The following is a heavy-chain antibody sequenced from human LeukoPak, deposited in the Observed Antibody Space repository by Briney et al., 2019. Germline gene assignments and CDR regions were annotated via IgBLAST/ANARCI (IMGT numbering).Heavy chain of an antibody. CDR3: ARVSYCSGGSCYSGIIDY. D-gene: IGHD2-15*01. V-gene: IGHV4-59*01. CDR1: GGSISSYY. J-gene: IGHJ4*02. Sequence: SETLSLTXTVSGGSISSYYWSWIRQPPGKGLEWIGYIYYSGSTNYNPSLKSRVTISVDTSKNQFSLKLSSVTAADTAVYYCARVSYCSGGSCYSGIIDYWGQGTLVTVSS. CDR2: IYYSGST.